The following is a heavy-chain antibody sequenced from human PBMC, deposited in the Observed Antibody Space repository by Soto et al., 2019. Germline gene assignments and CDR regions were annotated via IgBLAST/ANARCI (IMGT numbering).Heavy chain of an antibody. CDR3: AKDLVKTSSLPAD. CDR2: ISYDGSHK. Sequence: HVQLVESGGGVVQPGRSLRLSCAVSGFNFSSYGMHWVRQAPGKGLEWVAVISYDGSHKASADSVKGRFAISRDNSKNTLFLQMSSLRVEDTAVYYCAKDLVKTSSLPADWGQGTLVTVSS. CDR1: GFNFSSYG. D-gene: IGHD2-2*01. V-gene: IGHV3-30*18. J-gene: IGHJ4*02.